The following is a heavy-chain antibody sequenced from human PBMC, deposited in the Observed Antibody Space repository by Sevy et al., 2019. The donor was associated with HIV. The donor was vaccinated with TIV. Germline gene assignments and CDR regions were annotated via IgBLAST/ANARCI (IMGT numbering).Heavy chain of an antibody. V-gene: IGHV3-21*01. CDR3: ARLERGYSYGYRGGWFDP. CDR1: GFTFSSYS. D-gene: IGHD5-18*01. Sequence: GGSLRLSCAASGFTFSSYSMNWVRQAPGKGLEWVSSISSSSSYIYYADSVKGRFTISRDNAKNLLYLQMNSLRAEDTAVYYCARLERGYSYGYRGGWFDPWGQGTLVTVSS. CDR2: ISSSSSYI. J-gene: IGHJ5*02.